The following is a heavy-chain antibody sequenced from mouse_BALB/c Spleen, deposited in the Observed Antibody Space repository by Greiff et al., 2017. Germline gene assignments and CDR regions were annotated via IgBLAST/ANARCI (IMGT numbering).Heavy chain of an antibody. Sequence: EVQLQQSGAELVKPGASVKLSCTASGFNIKDTYMHWVKQRPEQGLEWIGRIDPANGNTKYDPKFQGKATITADTSSNTAYLQLSSLTSEDTAVYYCASSYKYAMDYWGQGTSVTVSS. J-gene: IGHJ4*01. V-gene: IGHV14-3*02. D-gene: IGHD1-1*01. CDR1: GFNIKDTY. CDR2: IDPANGNT. CDR3: ASSYKYAMDY.